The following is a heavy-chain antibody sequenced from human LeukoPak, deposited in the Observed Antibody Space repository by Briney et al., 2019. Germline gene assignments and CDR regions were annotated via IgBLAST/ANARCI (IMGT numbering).Heavy chain of an antibody. CDR2: IIPILGIA. CDR3: ARDLPDYDILTGYHFDY. Sequence: SVKVSCKASGYSFNSYAMNWVRQAPGQGLEWMGRIIPILGIANYAQKFQGRVTITADKSTSTAYMELSSLRSEDTAVYYCARDLPDYDILTGYHFDYWGQGTLVTVSS. J-gene: IGHJ4*02. V-gene: IGHV1-69*04. CDR1: GYSFNSYA. D-gene: IGHD3-9*01.